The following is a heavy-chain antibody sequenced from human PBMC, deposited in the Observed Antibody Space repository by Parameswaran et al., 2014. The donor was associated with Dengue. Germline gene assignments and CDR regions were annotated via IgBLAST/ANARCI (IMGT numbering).Heavy chain of an antibody. CDR3: ATSPGTYWGMDV. D-gene: IGHD3-16*01. Sequence: ASETLSLTCAVYGGSFSGYYWSWIRQPPGRGLEWIGEINHSGSTNYNPSLKSRVTISVDTSKNQFSLKLSSVTAADTAVYYCATSPGTYWGMDVWGKGTTVTVSS. J-gene: IGHJ6*03. CDR1: GGSFSGYY. CDR2: INHSGST. V-gene: IGHV4-34*01.